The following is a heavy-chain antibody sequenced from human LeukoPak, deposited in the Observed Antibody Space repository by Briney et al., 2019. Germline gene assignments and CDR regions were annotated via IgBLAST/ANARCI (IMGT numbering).Heavy chain of an antibody. CDR3: ARDPSNTSGWYVYFDY. D-gene: IGHD6-19*01. V-gene: IGHV1-18*04. J-gene: IGHJ4*02. CDR1: GYTFNKYG. Sequence: ASVKVSCKASGYTFNKYGFGWVRQAPGQGLEWVGWISAYNGDTKYAQKLQGRVTMTTDTSTSTAYMELRSLTSDDTAVYYCARDPSNTSGWYVYFDYWGQGTLVTVSS. CDR2: ISAYNGDT.